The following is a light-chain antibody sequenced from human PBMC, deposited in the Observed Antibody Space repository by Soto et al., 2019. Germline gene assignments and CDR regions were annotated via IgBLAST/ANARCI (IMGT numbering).Light chain of an antibody. V-gene: IGKV3-20*01. CDR1: QSVSSSY. Sequence: EIVLTQSPGTLSLSPGERATLSCRASQSVSSSYLAWYQQTPGQAPRLLIYGASSRATGIPDRFSGSGSGTLFTLTIRRLEPEDFALYYYHQYGSSRTFGQGTKVEIK. CDR2: GAS. J-gene: IGKJ1*01. CDR3: HQYGSSRT.